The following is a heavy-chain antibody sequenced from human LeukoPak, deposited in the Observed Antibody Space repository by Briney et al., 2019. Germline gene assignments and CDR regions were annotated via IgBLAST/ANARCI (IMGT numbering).Heavy chain of an antibody. J-gene: IGHJ4*02. CDR2: ISISGGNT. Sequence: PGGSLRLSCAAPGFTFTSYIMNWGPQAPGKGLEWVSGISISGGNTVYADSVKGRFTISRDNSKNTLFLQMNSLRAEDTAVYYCAVSARVERVWHYFNYWGQGTLVTVSS. CDR3: AVSARVERVWHYFNY. V-gene: IGHV3-23*01. CDR1: GFTFTSYI. D-gene: IGHD6-6*01.